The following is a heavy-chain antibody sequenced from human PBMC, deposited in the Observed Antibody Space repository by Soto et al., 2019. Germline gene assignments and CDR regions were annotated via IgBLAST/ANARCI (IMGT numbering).Heavy chain of an antibody. CDR2: INHSGST. J-gene: IGHJ6*03. Sequence: SETLSLTCAVYGGSFSGYYWSWIRQPPGKGLEWIGEINHSGSTNYNPPPKSRVTISVDTSKNQFSLKLSSVTAADTAVYYCARGRWVNTIVVVPAARKGVGSTYYMDVWGKGTTVTVSS. CDR1: GGSFSGYY. D-gene: IGHD2-2*01. CDR3: ARGRWVNTIVVVPAARKGVGSTYYMDV. V-gene: IGHV4-34*01.